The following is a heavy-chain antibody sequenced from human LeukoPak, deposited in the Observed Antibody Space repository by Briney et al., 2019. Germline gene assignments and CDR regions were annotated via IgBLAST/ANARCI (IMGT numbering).Heavy chain of an antibody. J-gene: IGHJ4*02. D-gene: IGHD2-21*02. Sequence: ASVKVSCKASGYTFTSYYMHWVRQAPGQGLEWMGIINPSGGSTSYAQKFQGRVTMTRDTSTSTVYMELSSLRSEDTAVYYCARDGGNCGGDCYPFYFDYWGQGTLVTVSS. CDR3: ARDGGNCGGDCYPFYFDY. CDR2: INPSGGST. CDR1: GYTFTSYY. V-gene: IGHV1-46*01.